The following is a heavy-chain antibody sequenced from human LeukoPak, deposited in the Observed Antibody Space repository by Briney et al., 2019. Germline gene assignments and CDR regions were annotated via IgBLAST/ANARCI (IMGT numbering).Heavy chain of an antibody. Sequence: ASVKVSCKASGYTFTSYGISWVRQAPGQGLEWMGWISAYNGNTNYAQKLQGRVTMTTDTSTSTAYMELRSLRSDDTAVYFCAKWEGDPQFFDSWGQGTLVTVSS. J-gene: IGHJ5*01. D-gene: IGHD1-26*01. CDR2: ISAYNGNT. V-gene: IGHV1-18*01. CDR1: GYTFTSYG. CDR3: AKWEGDPQFFDS.